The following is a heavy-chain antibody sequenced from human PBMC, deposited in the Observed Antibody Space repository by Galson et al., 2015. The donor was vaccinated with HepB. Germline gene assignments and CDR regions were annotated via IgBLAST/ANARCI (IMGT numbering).Heavy chain of an antibody. Sequence: SVKVSCKVSGYSFTGYYMHWVRQAPGQGLEWMGWINPNSGGTNLAQKFQGRVTMTRDTSISTAYLELSRLRSDDTAVYYCTRLFGSRLGDLSYWGQGTLVTVTS. CDR2: INPNSGGT. V-gene: IGHV1-2*02. J-gene: IGHJ4*02. CDR1: GYSFTGYY. CDR3: TRLFGSRLGDLSY. D-gene: IGHD3-16*02.